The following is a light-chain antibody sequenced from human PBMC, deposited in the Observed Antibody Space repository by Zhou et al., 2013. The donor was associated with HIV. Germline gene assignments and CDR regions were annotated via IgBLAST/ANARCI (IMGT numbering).Light chain of an antibody. CDR2: GAS. CDR1: ESISRN. CDR3: QQRSNST. Sequence: IVLTQSPVTLYVSPGGRATLSCRASESISRNLAWYQHRSGQPPRLLIYGASSRATGVPARFVGSGSGTDFTLTINSLEPEDFAVYYCQQRSNSTFGQGTKLEIK. J-gene: IGKJ2*01. V-gene: IGKV3-11*01.